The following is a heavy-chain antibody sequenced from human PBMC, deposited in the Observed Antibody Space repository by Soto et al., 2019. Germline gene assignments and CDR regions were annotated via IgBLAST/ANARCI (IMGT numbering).Heavy chain of an antibody. CDR1: GGTFSSYA. Sequence: QVQLVKSGAEVKKPGSSVKVYCKASGGTFSSYAIRWVRQARGQGNEWMGGIIPIFGTANYAQKFQGRVTITADESTSTAYMELSSLRSEDTAVYYCARATSAVAVAGSYGYWGQGTLVTVSS. J-gene: IGHJ4*02. CDR2: IIPIFGTA. CDR3: ARATSAVAVAGSYGY. V-gene: IGHV1-69*01. D-gene: IGHD6-19*01.